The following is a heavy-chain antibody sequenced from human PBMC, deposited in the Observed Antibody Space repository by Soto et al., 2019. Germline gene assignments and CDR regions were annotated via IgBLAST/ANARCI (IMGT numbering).Heavy chain of an antibody. CDR1: GFTFSVYW. J-gene: IGHJ6*02. Sequence: EVQLVESGGGLVQPGGSLRLSCAASGFTFSVYWMHWVRQAPGKGLVWSSRIDSDGSTTGYADSVKGRFTTSRDNAKSTLYLQMNSLRAEDTAVYYCARPGYSNYGPGVDVWGQGTTVTVSS. CDR2: IDSDGSTT. V-gene: IGHV3-74*01. D-gene: IGHD4-4*01. CDR3: ARPGYSNYGPGVDV.